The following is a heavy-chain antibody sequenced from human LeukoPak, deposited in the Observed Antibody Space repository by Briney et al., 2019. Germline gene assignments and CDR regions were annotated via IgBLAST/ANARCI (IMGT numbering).Heavy chain of an antibody. CDR3: ARDTGWYDY. CDR1: GGSISSYY. D-gene: IGHD6-19*01. J-gene: IGHJ4*02. V-gene: IGHV4-59*12. CDR2: IYYSGST. Sequence: SETLSLTCTVSGGSISSYYWSWIRQPPGKGLEWIGYIYYSGSTNYNPSLKSRVTISVDTSKNQFSLELSSVTAADTAVYYCARDTGWYDYWGQGTLVTVSS.